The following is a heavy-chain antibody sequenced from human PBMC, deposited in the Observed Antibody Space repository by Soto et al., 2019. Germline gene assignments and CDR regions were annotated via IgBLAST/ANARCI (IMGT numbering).Heavy chain of an antibody. CDR3: ARPYYDYNWGSYRYTAGLDAFDI. Sequence: QLQLQESGPGLVKPSETLSLTCTVSGGSISSSSYYWGWIRQPPGKGLEWIGSIYYSGSTYYNPSLRSRVTISVDTSKNQFSLKLSSVTAADTAVYYCARPYYDYNWGSYRYTAGLDAFDIWGQGTMVTVSS. D-gene: IGHD3-16*02. CDR1: GGSISSSSYY. CDR2: IYYSGST. V-gene: IGHV4-39*01. J-gene: IGHJ3*02.